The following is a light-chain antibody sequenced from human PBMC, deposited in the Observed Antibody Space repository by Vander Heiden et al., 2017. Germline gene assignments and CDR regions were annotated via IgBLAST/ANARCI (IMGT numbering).Light chain of an antibody. CDR3: QQCNSYSGYT. CDR2: DVS. J-gene: IGKJ2*01. Sequence: DIQMTQSPSTLSVSVGDRVTITCRASQSISRWLAWYQQKPGKAPKLLIYDVSSLGSGVPSRFSGSGSGTEFTLTISSLQPDDFASYYCQQCNSYSGYTFGQGTKLEIK. CDR1: QSISRW. V-gene: IGKV1-5*01.